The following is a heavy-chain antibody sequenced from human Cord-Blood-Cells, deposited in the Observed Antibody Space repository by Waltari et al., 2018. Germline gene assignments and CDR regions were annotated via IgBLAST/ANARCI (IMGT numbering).Heavy chain of an antibody. CDR3: AKEQYDFWSGYYYYYYMDV. V-gene: IGHV3-30*18. Sequence: QVQLVESGGGVVQPGRSLRLSCAASGFTFSSYGMHWVRQAPGKGLEWVAVISYDGSNKYYADSVKGRFTISRDNSKNTLYLQMNSLRAEDTAVYYCAKEQYDFWSGYYYYYYMDVWGKGTTVTVSS. D-gene: IGHD3-3*01. CDR2: ISYDGSNK. CDR1: GFTFSSYG. J-gene: IGHJ6*03.